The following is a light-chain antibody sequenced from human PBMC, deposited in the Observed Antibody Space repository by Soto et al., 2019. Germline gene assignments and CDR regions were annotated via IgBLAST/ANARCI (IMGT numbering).Light chain of an antibody. CDR2: EDN. Sequence: QSALTQPASVSGSPGQSITISCTGTSSDVGGYNYVSWYQQHPGKAPKLMIYEDNNRPSGVSNRFSGSKSGNTASLTISGLQDEDDADYYCTSYTSSSTPVLGGGTKLTVL. CDR1: SSDVGGYNY. CDR3: TSYTSSSTPV. J-gene: IGLJ3*02. V-gene: IGLV2-14*01.